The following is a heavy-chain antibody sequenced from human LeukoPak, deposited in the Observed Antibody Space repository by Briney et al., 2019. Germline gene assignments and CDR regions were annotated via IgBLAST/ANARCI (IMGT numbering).Heavy chain of an antibody. J-gene: IGHJ3*01. CDR3: TKDTIFDL. V-gene: IGHV3-23*01. D-gene: IGHD3-3*01. Sequence: TGGSLRLSCAASGFTFSNYAMSWVRQAPGKGLEWVSVISGSGAYTYYTDSVKGRFTISRDNSKNTVYLQMNSLRAEDTADYFCTKDTIFDLWGQGTMVTVSS. CDR1: GFTFSNYA. CDR2: ISGSGAYT.